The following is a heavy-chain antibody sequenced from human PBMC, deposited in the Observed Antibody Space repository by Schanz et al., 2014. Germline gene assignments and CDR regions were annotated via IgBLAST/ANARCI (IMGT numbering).Heavy chain of an antibody. CDR3: ARGSPENMIRGELDY. CDR1: GYTFTNFF. D-gene: IGHD3-10*01. Sequence: QVHLVQSGAEVHKPGASLKISCKASGYTFTNFFLHWVRQAPGQGLEWMRIINPIGGSTTYAQKFRGAVTLTTDTSTDTAYLELTSLRSDDTAVYYCARGSPENMIRGELDYWGQGTLVTVSS. V-gene: IGHV1-46*03. CDR2: INPIGGST. J-gene: IGHJ4*02.